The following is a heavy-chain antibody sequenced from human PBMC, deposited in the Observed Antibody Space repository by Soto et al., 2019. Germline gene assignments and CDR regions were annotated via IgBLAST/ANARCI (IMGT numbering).Heavy chain of an antibody. Sequence: GGSLRLSCSASGFTFSSYAMHWVRQAPGKGLEYVSAISSNGGSTYYEDSVKGKFTISRDNSKNTLYLKMSSLRAEDTAVYFCAKRAERMTTVTTAVLFFDYWGQGTLVTVSS. J-gene: IGHJ4*02. CDR1: GFTFSSYA. CDR3: AKRAERMTTVTTAVLFFDY. V-gene: IGHV3-64D*08. D-gene: IGHD4-4*01. CDR2: ISSNGGST.